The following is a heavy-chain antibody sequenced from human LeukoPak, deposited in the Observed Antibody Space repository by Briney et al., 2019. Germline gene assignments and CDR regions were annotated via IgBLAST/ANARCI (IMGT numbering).Heavy chain of an antibody. CDR3: AREPHWGPTGY. V-gene: IGHV3-21*01. D-gene: IGHD7-27*01. CDR1: GFTFSSYS. Sequence: GGSLRLSCAASGFTFSSYSMNWVRQAPGKGLEWVSSISSSSSYIYYADSVKGRFTISRDNAKNSLYLQMNSLRAEDTAVYYCAREPHWGPTGYWGQGTLVTVSS. CDR2: ISSSSSYI. J-gene: IGHJ4*02.